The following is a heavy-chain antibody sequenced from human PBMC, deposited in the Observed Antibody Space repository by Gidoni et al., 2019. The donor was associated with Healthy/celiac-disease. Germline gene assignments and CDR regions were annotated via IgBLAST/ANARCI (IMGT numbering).Heavy chain of an antibody. D-gene: IGHD5-12*01. V-gene: IGHV3-30-3*01. CDR1: GFTFSSYA. J-gene: IGHJ4*02. Sequence: QVQLVESGGGVAQPGRSLRLSCAASGFTFSSYAMHWGRQAPGKGLAWVAVISYDGSNKYYADSVKGRFTISRDNSKNTLYLQMNSLRAEDTAVYYCARRGYSGYEGDFDYWGQGTLVTVSS. CDR3: ARRGYSGYEGDFDY. CDR2: ISYDGSNK.